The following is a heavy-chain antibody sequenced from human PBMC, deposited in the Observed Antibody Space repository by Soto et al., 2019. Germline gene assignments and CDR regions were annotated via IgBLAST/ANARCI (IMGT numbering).Heavy chain of an antibody. V-gene: IGHV3-74*01. CDR1: GFSFSSNW. CDR2: INGEVSKT. D-gene: IGHD6-19*01. CDR3: ARDPSSGWAGWVDS. Sequence: SGGSLRLSCEASGFSFSSNWMHWVRQAPGRGLEWVSRINGEVSKTDYADSVEGRFTISRDNAKNTVYLQMSSLRAEDAAVYYCARDPSSGWAGWVDSWGRGTPVTFSS. J-gene: IGHJ5*01.